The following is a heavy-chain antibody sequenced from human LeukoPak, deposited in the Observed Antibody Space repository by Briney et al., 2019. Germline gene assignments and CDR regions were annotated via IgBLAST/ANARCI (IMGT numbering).Heavy chain of an antibody. CDR1: GGSFSGYY. CDR2: INHSGST. CDR3: ARAGGYGSGSYYNSHNWFDP. Sequence: PSETLSLTCAVYGGSFSGYYWSWIRQPPGKGPEWVGEINHSGSTNYNPSLKSRVTISVDTSKNQFSLKLSSVTAADTAVYYCARAGGYGSGSYYNSHNWFDPWGQGTLVTVSS. V-gene: IGHV4-34*01. J-gene: IGHJ5*02. D-gene: IGHD3-10*01.